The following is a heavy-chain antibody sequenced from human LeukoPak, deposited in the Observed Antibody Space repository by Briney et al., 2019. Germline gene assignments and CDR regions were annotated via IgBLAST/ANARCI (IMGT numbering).Heavy chain of an antibody. Sequence: PSETLSLTCIVSGASISSYYWSWIRQPPGKGLEWIGYIFYSGSTLYNPTLQSRVTISVDTSKNQFSLKLTSVTAADTAVYYCASGPYPAAGTDHQFDYWGQGTLVTVSS. CDR3: ASGPYPAAGTDHQFDY. CDR2: IFYSGST. CDR1: GASISSYY. D-gene: IGHD6-13*01. V-gene: IGHV4-59*01. J-gene: IGHJ4*02.